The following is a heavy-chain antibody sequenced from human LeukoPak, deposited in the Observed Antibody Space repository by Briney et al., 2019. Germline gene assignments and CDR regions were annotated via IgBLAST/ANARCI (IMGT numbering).Heavy chain of an antibody. CDR1: EFTFNNYA. CDR3: AKGRFGSATYYNRGQFDS. Sequence: GGSLRLSCSASEFTFNNYAMSWVRQAPGKGLEWVSGITGGGTSTYYTDSVKGRFTISRDNSKNTLYLQMNSLTSDDTAVFYCAKGRFGSATYYNRGQFDSWGQGTLVTVSS. CDR2: ITGGGTST. J-gene: IGHJ4*02. D-gene: IGHD3-10*01. V-gene: IGHV3-23*01.